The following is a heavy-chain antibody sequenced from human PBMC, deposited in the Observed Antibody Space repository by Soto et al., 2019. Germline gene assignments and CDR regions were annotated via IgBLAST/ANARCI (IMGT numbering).Heavy chain of an antibody. V-gene: IGHV4-30-4*08. Sequence: PSETLSLTYTVSEGSIRDRGYHWSLNHQPPGKGLEWIGYIYYSGSTYYNPSLKSRVTISVDTSKNQFSLKLSSVTAADTAVYYCARVSTDCISTSCYLKLAPLYFDYWGQGTLVPVSS. CDR2: IYYSGST. CDR1: EGSIRDRGYH. J-gene: IGHJ4*02. CDR3: ARVSTDCISTSCYLKLAPLYFDY. D-gene: IGHD2-2*01.